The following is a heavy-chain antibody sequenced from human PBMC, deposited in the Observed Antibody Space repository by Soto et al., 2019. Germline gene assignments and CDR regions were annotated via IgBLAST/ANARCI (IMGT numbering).Heavy chain of an antibody. CDR2: ITSSSSPI. D-gene: IGHD3-16*01. Sequence: EVQLVESGGGLVQPGGSLRLSCAASGFTFNDYSMHWVRQAPGKGLEWLSYITSSSSPIYYADSVKGRFTISRDNAKNSVYLQMTSLTAEDTAVYYCARDRGGGGFSHWGQGTLVTVSS. V-gene: IGHV3-48*01. CDR3: ARDRGGGGFSH. J-gene: IGHJ4*02. CDR1: GFTFNDYS.